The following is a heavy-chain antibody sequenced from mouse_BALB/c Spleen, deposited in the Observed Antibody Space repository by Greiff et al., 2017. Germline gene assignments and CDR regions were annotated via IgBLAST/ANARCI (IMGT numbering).Heavy chain of an antibody. CDR2: ISSGGGST. J-gene: IGHJ3*01. Sequence: EVQLVESGGGLVKPGGSLKLSCAASGFAFSSYDMSWVRQTPEKRLEWVAYISSGGGSTYYPDTVKGRFTISRDNAKNTLYLQMSSLKSEDTSMYYCARHPFAYWGQGTLVTVSA. CDR3: ARHPFAY. V-gene: IGHV5-12-1*01. CDR1: GFAFSSYD.